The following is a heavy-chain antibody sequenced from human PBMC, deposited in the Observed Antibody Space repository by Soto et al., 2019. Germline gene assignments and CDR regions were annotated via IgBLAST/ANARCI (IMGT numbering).Heavy chain of an antibody. CDR1: GYTFTGYY. V-gene: IGHV1-2*04. Sequence: ASVKVSCKASGYTFTGYYMHWVRQAPGQGLEWMGWINPNSGGTNYAQKFQGWVTMTRDTSISTAYMELSRLRSDDTAVYYCARAHPYYYDSSGPFDIWGQGTMVTVS. CDR3: ARAHPYYYDSSGPFDI. CDR2: INPNSGGT. J-gene: IGHJ3*02. D-gene: IGHD3-22*01.